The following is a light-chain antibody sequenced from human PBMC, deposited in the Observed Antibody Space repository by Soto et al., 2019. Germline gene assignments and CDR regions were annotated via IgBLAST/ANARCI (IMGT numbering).Light chain of an antibody. CDR3: QQYDSVPYT. J-gene: IGKJ2*01. Sequence: DIPMTQSPSFLSASVGDRVTITCQASQDISNYLNWFQQKPGKAPKLLISEASHLQTGVPSRFSGSESGADFTLTISSLQPEDIATYYCQQYDSVPYTFGQGTKLEI. CDR1: QDISNY. V-gene: IGKV1-33*01. CDR2: EAS.